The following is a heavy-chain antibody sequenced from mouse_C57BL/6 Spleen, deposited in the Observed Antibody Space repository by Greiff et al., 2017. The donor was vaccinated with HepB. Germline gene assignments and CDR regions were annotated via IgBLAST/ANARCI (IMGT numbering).Heavy chain of an antibody. D-gene: IGHD2-3*01. CDR3: APKDGYYVGFAY. J-gene: IGHJ3*01. CDR2: IYPRSGNT. CDR1: GYTFTSYG. V-gene: IGHV1-81*01. Sequence: QVQLQQSGAELARPGASVKLSCKASGYTFTSYGISWVKQRTGQGLEWIGEIYPRSGNTYYNEKFKGKATLTADKSSSTAYMELRSLTSEDSAVYFCAPKDGYYVGFAYWGQGTLVTVSA.